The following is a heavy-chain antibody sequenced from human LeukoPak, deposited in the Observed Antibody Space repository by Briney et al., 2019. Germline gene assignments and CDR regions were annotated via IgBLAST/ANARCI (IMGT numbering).Heavy chain of an antibody. V-gene: IGHV3-33*01. D-gene: IGHD3-22*01. Sequence: GGSLRLSCAASGFTFSSYGMHWVRQAPGKGLEWEAVIWYDGSNKYYADSVKGRFTISRDNSKNTLYLQMNSLRAEDTAVYYCASLGYYDSSGEASDYWGQGTLVTVSS. CDR1: GFTFSSYG. CDR2: IWYDGSNK. CDR3: ASLGYYDSSGEASDY. J-gene: IGHJ4*02.